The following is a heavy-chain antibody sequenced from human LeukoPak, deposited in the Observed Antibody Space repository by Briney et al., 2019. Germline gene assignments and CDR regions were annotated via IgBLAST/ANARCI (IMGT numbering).Heavy chain of an antibody. CDR3: ARDSPQGFDYGMDV. D-gene: IGHD3-16*01. V-gene: IGHV4-59*01. J-gene: IGHJ6*02. CDR2: IYYSGST. CDR1: GGSISSYY. Sequence: RPSETLSLTCTVSGGSISSYYWSWIRQPPGKGLEWIGYIYYSGSTNYNPSLKSRVTTSVDASKNQFSLKLSSVTAADTAVYYCARDSPQGFDYGMDVWGQGTTVTVSS.